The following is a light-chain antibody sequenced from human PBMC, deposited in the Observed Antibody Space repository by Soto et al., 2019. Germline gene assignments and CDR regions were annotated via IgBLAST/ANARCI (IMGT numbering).Light chain of an antibody. V-gene: IGKV1-5*01. Sequence: DIPMTQSPSTLSASVGDRVTITCRASQSISNWLAWYQQKPGKAPKFLIYDASNLERGVPSRFSGSGYGTEFTLTISSLQPDDFASYYCQQYHSFSWAFGQGTRVEIK. J-gene: IGKJ1*01. CDR3: QQYHSFSWA. CDR1: QSISNW. CDR2: DAS.